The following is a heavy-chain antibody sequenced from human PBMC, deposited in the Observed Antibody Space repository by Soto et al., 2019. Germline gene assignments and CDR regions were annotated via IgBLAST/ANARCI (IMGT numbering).Heavy chain of an antibody. V-gene: IGHV1-18*01. CDR2: ISAYNGKQ. J-gene: IGHJ4*02. Sequence: VQLVQSGAEVKKPGASVKVSCKASGYTFTNFGICWVRQAPGQGLELMGWISAYNGKQNYAQKFQGRVTMTTDTSTSTAYMAVRSLRFDDTAVYYCARGGTPIDSWGQGTLATVSS. CDR1: GYTFTNFG. D-gene: IGHD3-16*01. CDR3: ARGGTPIDS.